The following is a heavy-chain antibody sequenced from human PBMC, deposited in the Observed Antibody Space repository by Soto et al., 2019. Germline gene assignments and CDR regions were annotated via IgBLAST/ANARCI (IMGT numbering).Heavy chain of an antibody. Sequence: SETLSLTCAVSGGSISSGGYSWSWIRQPPGKGLEWIGYIYHSGSTYYNPSLKSRVTISVDRSKNQFSLKLSSVTAADTAVYYCARTVDCSSTSCYIGWFDPWGQGTLVTVSS. CDR3: ARTVDCSSTSCYIGWFDP. CDR1: GGSISSGGYS. J-gene: IGHJ5*02. CDR2: IYHSGST. V-gene: IGHV4-30-2*01. D-gene: IGHD2-2*02.